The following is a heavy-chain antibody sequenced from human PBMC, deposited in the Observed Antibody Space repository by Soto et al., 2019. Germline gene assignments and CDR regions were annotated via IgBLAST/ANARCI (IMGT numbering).Heavy chain of an antibody. CDR2: IYYSGST. D-gene: IGHD3-16*02. CDR3: ARHRYFRRYYGMDV. J-gene: IGHJ6*02. Sequence: SETLSLTCTVSGGSISSSSYYWGWIRQPPGKGLGWIGSIYYSGSTYYNPSLKSRVTISVDTSKNQFSLKLSSVTAADTAVYYCARHRYFRRYYGMDVWGQGTTVTVSS. V-gene: IGHV4-39*01. CDR1: GGSISSSSYY.